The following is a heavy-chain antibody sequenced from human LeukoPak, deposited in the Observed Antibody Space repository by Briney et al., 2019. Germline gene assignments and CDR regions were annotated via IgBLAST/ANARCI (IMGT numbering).Heavy chain of an antibody. J-gene: IGHJ4*02. D-gene: IGHD3-22*01. CDR2: INPNSGGT. V-gene: IGHV1-2*02. Sequence: TSVKVSCKASGYTFTGYYMHWVRQAPGQGLEWMGWINPNSGGTNYAQKFQGRVTMTRDTSISTAYMELSRLRSDDTAVYYCARGSPPRRNYDSRGYYSYYFDYWGQGTLVTVSS. CDR1: GYTFTGYY. CDR3: ARGSPPRRNYDSRGYYSYYFDY.